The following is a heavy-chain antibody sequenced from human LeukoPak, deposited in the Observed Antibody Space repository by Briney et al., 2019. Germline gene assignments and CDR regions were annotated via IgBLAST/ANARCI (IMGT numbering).Heavy chain of an antibody. CDR3: ARPYCSSTSCSPEYAFDI. D-gene: IGHD2-2*01. CDR1: GYTFTGYY. Sequence: ASVKVSCKASGYTFTGYYMHWVRQAPGQGLEWMGWINPNSGGTNYAQKFQGRVTMTRDTSISTAYMELSRLRSDDTAVYYCARPYCSSTSCSPEYAFDIWGQGTMVTVSS. J-gene: IGHJ3*02. CDR2: INPNSGGT. V-gene: IGHV1-2*02.